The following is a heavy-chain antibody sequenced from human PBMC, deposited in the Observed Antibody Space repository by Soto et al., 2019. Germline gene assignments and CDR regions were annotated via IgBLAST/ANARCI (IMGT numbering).Heavy chain of an antibody. J-gene: IGHJ6*02. CDR3: ARSTDRVAQYYYYYSGMDV. CDR1: GFTFSSYA. Sequence: GGSLRLSCVASGFTFSSYAMHWVRQAPGKGLEWVAVISYDGSNKYYADSVKGRFTISRDNSKNTLYLQMNSLRAEDTAVYYCARSTDRVAQYYYYYSGMDVWGQGTTVTVSS. V-gene: IGHV3-30-3*01. D-gene: IGHD5-12*01. CDR2: ISYDGSNK.